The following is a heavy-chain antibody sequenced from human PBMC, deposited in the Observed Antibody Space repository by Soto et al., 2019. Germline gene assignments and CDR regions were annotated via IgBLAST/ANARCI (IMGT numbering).Heavy chain of an antibody. J-gene: IGHJ4*02. CDR2: IYPGDSDT. Sequence: EVQLVQSGAEVKKPGESLKISCKGSGYSFTSYWIGWVRQMPGKGLEWMRIIYPGDSDTRYSPCFQGQVTISTDKSIRNAYLQWSNLTAADTAMDYCARPGGLGWFEELNFIDYWGQGTLVTVSS. V-gene: IGHV5-51*03. CDR1: GYSFTSYW. D-gene: IGHD3-10*01. CDR3: ARPGGLGWFEELNFIDY.